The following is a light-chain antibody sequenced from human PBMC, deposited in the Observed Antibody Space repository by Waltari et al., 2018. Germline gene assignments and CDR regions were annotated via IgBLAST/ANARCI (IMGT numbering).Light chain of an antibody. V-gene: IGKV1-39*01. CDR1: QSISNY. CDR2: AAS. J-gene: IGKJ4*01. CDR3: QQCYSTPLT. Sequence: DIQLTQSPSSLSASVGERVTITCRSSQSISNYLNWYQQKPGKAPKVVISAASSLQSGVPSRFSGSGSGTAFPLTISRLQPEDFATYYCQQCYSTPLTFGGGTKVE.